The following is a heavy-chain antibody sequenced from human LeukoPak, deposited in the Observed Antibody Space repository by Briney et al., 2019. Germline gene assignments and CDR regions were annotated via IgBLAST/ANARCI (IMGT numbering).Heavy chain of an antibody. CDR1: GFTFSSYW. J-gene: IGHJ4*02. CDR3: ARGWQQLAN. V-gene: IGHV3-23*01. D-gene: IGHD6-13*01. CDR2: ISGSGDKT. Sequence: AGGSLRLSCAASGFTFSSYWMHWVRQTPGKGLEWVSGISGSGDKTYYADSVKGRFTISRDNSKNTLYLQMNSLSAEDTAVYYCARGWQQLANWGQGTLVTVSS.